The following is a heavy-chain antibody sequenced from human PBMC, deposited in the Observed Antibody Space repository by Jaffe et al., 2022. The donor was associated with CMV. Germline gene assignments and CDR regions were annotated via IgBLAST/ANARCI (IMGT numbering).Heavy chain of an antibody. J-gene: IGHJ3*02. V-gene: IGHV2-70*15. Sequence: QVTLRESGPALVKPTQTLTLTCTFSGFSLSTSGMCVSWIRQPPGKALEWLARIDWDDDKYYSTSLKTRLTISKDTSKNQVVLTMTNMDPVDTATYYCARIPPRVRGGDAFDIWGQGTMVTVSS. CDR1: GFSLSTSGMC. CDR3: ARIPPRVRGGDAFDI. D-gene: IGHD3-10*01. CDR2: IDWDDDK.